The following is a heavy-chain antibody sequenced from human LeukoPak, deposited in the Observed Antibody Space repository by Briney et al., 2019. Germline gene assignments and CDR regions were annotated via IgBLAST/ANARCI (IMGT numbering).Heavy chain of an antibody. CDR1: GFTFSGCA. J-gene: IGHJ4*02. V-gene: IGHV3-30*04. Sequence: PGGSLRLSCAASGFTFSGCAMHWVRQAPGKGLEWLTVISTDGNDKHYADSVEGRFTVSRDNSKSTLFLQMNNLRTEDTAVYYCAKDKSVSADYYFDYWGQGTLVTVSS. D-gene: IGHD5/OR15-5a*01. CDR2: ISTDGNDK. CDR3: AKDKSVSADYYFDY.